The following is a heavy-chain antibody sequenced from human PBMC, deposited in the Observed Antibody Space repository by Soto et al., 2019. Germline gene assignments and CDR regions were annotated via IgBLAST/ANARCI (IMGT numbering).Heavy chain of an antibody. CDR3: ARAVTTGHYYYYYGMDV. Sequence: QVQLVESGGGVVQPGRSLRLSCAASGFTFGTYGMHWARQAPGKGLEWVAVISYDGSNKYYADSVKGRFTISRHNSKNTLYLQMNSLRTEDTDVYYCARAVTTGHYYYYYGMDVWGQGTTVTVSS. J-gene: IGHJ6*02. CDR1: GFTFGTYG. V-gene: IGHV3-30*03. D-gene: IGHD7-27*01. CDR2: ISYDGSNK.